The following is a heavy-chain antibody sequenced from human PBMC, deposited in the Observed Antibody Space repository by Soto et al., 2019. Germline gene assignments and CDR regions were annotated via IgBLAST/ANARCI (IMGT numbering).Heavy chain of an antibody. CDR1: GYKFTAYH. J-gene: IGHJ5*02. CDR2: INPGSGAT. CDR3: ARLSKGYCSETSCESWLDP. V-gene: IGHV1-2*02. D-gene: IGHD2-15*01. Sequence: ASVKVSCKASGYKFTAYHMHWVRQAPGQGLEWMGWINPGSGATSYAQTFQGRVTMTRDTSINTVYMEVTSLRPDDAAVYYCARLSKGYCSETSCESWLDPWGQ.